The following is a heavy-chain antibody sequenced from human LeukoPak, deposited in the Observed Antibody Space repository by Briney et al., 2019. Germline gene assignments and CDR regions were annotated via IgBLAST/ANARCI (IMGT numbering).Heavy chain of an antibody. CDR1: GFTFSSYG. Sequence: SGGSLRLSCAASGFTFSSYGMSWVRQAPGKGLEWVSTISGSGGSTYYADSVKGRFTISRDNSKNTLYLQMNSLRAEDTAVYYCATQIFYGSGGYWGQGTLVTVSS. V-gene: IGHV3-23*01. CDR2: ISGSGGST. CDR3: ATQIFYGSGGY. D-gene: IGHD3-10*01. J-gene: IGHJ4*02.